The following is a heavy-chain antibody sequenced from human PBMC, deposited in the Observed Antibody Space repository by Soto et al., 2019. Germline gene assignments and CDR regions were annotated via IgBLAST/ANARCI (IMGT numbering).Heavy chain of an antibody. Sequence: PGESLKISCKGSGYSFTSYWIGWVRQMPGKGLEWMGIIYPGDSDTRYSPSFQGQVAISADKSISTAYLQWSSLKASDTAMYYCARSGYSGYESASTYYYYGMDVWGQGTTVTVSS. CDR1: GYSFTSYW. D-gene: IGHD5-12*01. V-gene: IGHV5-51*01. CDR3: ARSGYSGYESASTYYYYGMDV. J-gene: IGHJ6*02. CDR2: IYPGDSDT.